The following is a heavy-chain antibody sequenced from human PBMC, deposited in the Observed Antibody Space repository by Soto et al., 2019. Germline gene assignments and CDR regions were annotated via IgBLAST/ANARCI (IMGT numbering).Heavy chain of an antibody. CDR3: ARFSGGSYNTYYYYYGMDV. CDR2: ISAYNGNT. J-gene: IGHJ6*02. CDR1: GYTFTSYG. D-gene: IGHD2-15*01. V-gene: IGHV1-18*04. Sequence: QVQLVQSGAEVKKPGASVKVSCKASGYTFTSYGISWVRQAPGQGLAWMGWISAYNGNTKYAQDLQGRVTMTTETSTSTAYMELRSLRSDDTAVYYCARFSGGSYNTYYYYYGMDVWGQGTTVTVSS.